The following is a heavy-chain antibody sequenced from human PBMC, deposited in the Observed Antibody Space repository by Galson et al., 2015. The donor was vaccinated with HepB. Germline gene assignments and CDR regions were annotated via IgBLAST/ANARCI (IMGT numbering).Heavy chain of an antibody. V-gene: IGHV1-46*01. Sequence: SVKVSCRASGYTFTSYYMHWVRQAPGQGLEWMGIINPSGGSTSYAQKFQGRVTMTRDTSTSTVYMELSSLRSEDTAVYYCARDIAARKDGMDVWGQGTTVTVSS. CDR3: ARDIAARKDGMDV. J-gene: IGHJ6*02. CDR1: GYTFTSYY. CDR2: INPSGGST. D-gene: IGHD6-6*01.